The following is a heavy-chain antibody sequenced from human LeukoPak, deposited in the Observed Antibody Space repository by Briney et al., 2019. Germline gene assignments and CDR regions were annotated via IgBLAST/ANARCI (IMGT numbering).Heavy chain of an antibody. Sequence: ASVKVSCKASGYTFTGYYMHWVRQAPGQGLEWMGWINPNSGGTNYAQKFQGRVTMTRDTSISTAYMELSRLRSDDTAVDYCARDMVRGVNVVYYYYYGMDVWGQGTTVTVSS. CDR1: GYTFTGYY. V-gene: IGHV1-2*02. D-gene: IGHD3-10*01. J-gene: IGHJ6*02. CDR2: INPNSGGT. CDR3: ARDMVRGVNVVYYYYYGMDV.